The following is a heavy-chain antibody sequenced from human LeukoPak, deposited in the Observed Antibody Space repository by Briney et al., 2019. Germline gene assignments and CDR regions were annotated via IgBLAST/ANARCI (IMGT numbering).Heavy chain of an antibody. CDR2: IYYSGST. J-gene: IGHJ4*02. D-gene: IGHD6-19*01. CDR1: GGSISSYY. V-gene: IGHV4-59*01. CDR3: AGTRSGWYYFDY. Sequence: SETLSLTCTVSGGSISSYYWSWIRQPPGKGLEWIGFIYYSGSTSYTPSLKSRVTISVDTSKNQFSLTLSSVTAADTAVYYCAGTRSGWYYFDYWGQGTLVTVSS.